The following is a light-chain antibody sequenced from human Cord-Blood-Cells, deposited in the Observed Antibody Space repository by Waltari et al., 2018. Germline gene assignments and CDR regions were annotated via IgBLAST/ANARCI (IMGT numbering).Light chain of an antibody. Sequence: QSALTQPASVSGPPGQSFPIPCTGTSIDVGGYHYVYWYQQHPGKAPKLMIYDFSHRPSRVCNRFSGSKSDNTAPLTISGLQAEDEADYYCSSYTSSSTYVFGTGTKVTVL. V-gene: IGLV2-14*03. J-gene: IGLJ1*01. CDR3: SSYTSSSTYV. CDR1: SIDVGGYHY. CDR2: DFS.